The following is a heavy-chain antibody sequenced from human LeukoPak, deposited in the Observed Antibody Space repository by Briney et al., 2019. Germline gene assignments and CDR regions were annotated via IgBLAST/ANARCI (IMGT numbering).Heavy chain of an antibody. D-gene: IGHD2-15*01. CDR3: AASLYCSGGSCYSGGDY. V-gene: IGHV1-58*02. CDR2: IVVGSGNT. J-gene: IGHJ4*02. Sequence: SVKVSCKASGFTFTSSAMQWVRQARGQRLEWIRWIVVGSGNTNYAQKFQERVTITRDMSTSTAYMELSSLRSEDTAVYYCAASLYCSGGSCYSGGDYWGQGTLVTVSS. CDR1: GFTFTSSA.